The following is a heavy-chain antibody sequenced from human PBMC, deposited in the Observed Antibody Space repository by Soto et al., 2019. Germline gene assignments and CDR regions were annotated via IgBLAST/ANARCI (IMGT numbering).Heavy chain of an antibody. CDR1: GGSIRSGDYY. CDR2: IYYSGST. J-gene: IGHJ5*02. CDR3: ARGEGGDGYNTYNWFDP. V-gene: IGHV4-30-4*01. Sequence: SEPLSLTCSVSGGSIRSGDYYWNWIRQPPGKGLEWIGYIYYSGSTYYNPSLKSRVTISVDTSKNQSSLKLSSVTAADTAVYYCARGEGGDGYNTYNWFDPRGQGTQVTVSS. D-gene: IGHD5-12*01.